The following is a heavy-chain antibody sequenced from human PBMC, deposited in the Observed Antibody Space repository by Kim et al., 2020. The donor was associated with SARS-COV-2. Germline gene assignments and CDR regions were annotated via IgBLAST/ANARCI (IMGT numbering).Heavy chain of an antibody. D-gene: IGHD3-10*01. CDR3: AKDAPYYGSGSYAPVDY. Sequence: VKGRFTIYRDNSKNTLYLQMNSLRAEDTAVYYCAKDAPYYGSGSYAPVDYWGQGTLVTVSS. J-gene: IGHJ4*02. V-gene: IGHV3-23*01.